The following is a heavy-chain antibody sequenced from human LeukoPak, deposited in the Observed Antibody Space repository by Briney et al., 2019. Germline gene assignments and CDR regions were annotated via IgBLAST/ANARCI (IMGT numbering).Heavy chain of an antibody. CDR2: IKQDGSEK. J-gene: IGHJ4*02. Sequence: PGGSLRLSCAASGFTFSSCWMSWVRQAPGKGLEWVANIKQDGSEKYYVDSVKGRFTISRDNAKNSLYLQMNSLGAEDTAVYYCAREQQLFYWGQGTLVTVSS. V-gene: IGHV3-7*01. D-gene: IGHD6-13*01. CDR1: GFTFSSCW. CDR3: AREQQLFY.